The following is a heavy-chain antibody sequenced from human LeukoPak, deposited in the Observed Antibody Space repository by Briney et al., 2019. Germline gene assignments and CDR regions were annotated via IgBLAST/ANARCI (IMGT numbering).Heavy chain of an antibody. V-gene: IGHV4-59*01. CDR3: ARGSRETYSYGYYFDY. CDR2: IYDSGNT. CDR1: GGPISSYY. J-gene: IGHJ4*02. Sequence: PSETLSLTCTVSGGPISSYYWNWIRQPPGKGLEWIGYIYDSGNTNYNPSLESRVTISVDTSKNQFSLKLNSMTAADTAVYYCARGSRETYSYGYYFDYWGQGTLVTVSS. D-gene: IGHD5-18*01.